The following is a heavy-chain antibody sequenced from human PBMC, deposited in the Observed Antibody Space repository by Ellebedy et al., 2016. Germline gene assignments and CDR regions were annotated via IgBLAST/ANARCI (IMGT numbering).Heavy chain of an antibody. CDR3: ASLAWYYFDY. V-gene: IGHV4-39*07. J-gene: IGHJ4*02. CDR2: IYYSGST. CDR1: GGSISSSSYY. D-gene: IGHD2-8*02. Sequence: SETLSLTCTVSGGSISSSSYYWGWIRQPPGKGLEWIGSIYYSGSTYYNPSLKSRVTISVDTSKNQFSLKLSSVTAADTAVYYCASLAWYYFDYWGQGTLVTVSS.